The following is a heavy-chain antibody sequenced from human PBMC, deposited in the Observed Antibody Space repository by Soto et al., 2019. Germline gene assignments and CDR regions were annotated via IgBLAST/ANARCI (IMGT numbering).Heavy chain of an antibody. CDR2: ISYDGSNK. D-gene: IGHD3-22*01. CDR3: ARDNPPGGSGDYLYYGMDV. Sequence: QVQLVESGGGVVQPERSLRLSCAASGFTFSSYAMHWVRQAPGKGLEWVAVISYDGSNKYYADSVKGRFTISRDNSKNTLYLQMNSLRAEDTAVYYCARDNPPGGSGDYLYYGMDVWGQGTTVTVSS. CDR1: GFTFSSYA. V-gene: IGHV3-30-3*01. J-gene: IGHJ6*02.